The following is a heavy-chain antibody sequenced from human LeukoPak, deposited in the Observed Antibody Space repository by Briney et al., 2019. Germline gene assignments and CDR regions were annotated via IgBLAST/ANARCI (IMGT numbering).Heavy chain of an antibody. V-gene: IGHV3-74*01. J-gene: IGHJ5*02. CDR2: IRPDGRET. CDR3: ARDRVGGAWFDP. Sequence: GGSLRLSCAASGFTFTNHWMHCVRQAPGKGLVWVSRIRPDGRETNHADSVKGRFTISRDNAKNTLYLQMNSLRAEDTAVYYCARDRVGGAWFDPWGQGTLVTVSS. D-gene: IGHD3-10*01. CDR1: GFTFTNHW.